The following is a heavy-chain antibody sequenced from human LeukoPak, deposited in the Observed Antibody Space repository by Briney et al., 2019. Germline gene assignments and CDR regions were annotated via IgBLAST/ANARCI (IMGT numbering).Heavy chain of an antibody. Sequence: GASVKVSCKASGYTFTGHYMHWVRQAPGQGLEWMGGINPNSGGTNYAQKFQGRVTMTKDTSISTAYMELSRLRSDDAAVYYCASLILPDSSGYYDDGGQGTLVTVSS. J-gene: IGHJ4*02. V-gene: IGHV1-2*02. CDR1: GYTFTGHY. D-gene: IGHD3-22*01. CDR2: INPNSGGT. CDR3: ASLILPDSSGYYDD.